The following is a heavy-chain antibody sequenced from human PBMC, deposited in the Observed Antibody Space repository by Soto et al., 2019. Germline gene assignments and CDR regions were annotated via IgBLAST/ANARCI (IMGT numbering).Heavy chain of an antibody. J-gene: IGHJ4*01. CDR3: AKARLPDSVWDFDY. CDR2: TFGNVSET. Sequence: PGGSLRLCYIASEFTFREFTMNWVRQAPGKEVEWVAATFGNVSETFYAASVKGRFAISRDNSKNIVFRRLTTLRVEDTVAYYSAKARLPDSVWDFDYLGHGTRVTVSS. D-gene: IGHD6-19*01. CDR1: EFTFREFT. V-gene: IGHV3-23*05.